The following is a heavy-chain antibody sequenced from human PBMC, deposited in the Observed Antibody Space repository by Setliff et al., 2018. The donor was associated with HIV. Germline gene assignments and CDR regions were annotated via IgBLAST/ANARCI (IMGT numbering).Heavy chain of an antibody. CDR3: ARVYSRSWFFFDH. D-gene: IGHD6-13*01. CDR1: GGSISGYY. V-gene: IGHV4-4*08. J-gene: IGHJ4*02. Sequence: SETLSLTCTVSGGSISGYYWSWIRQSPGKGLEWIGRISASGSTNHNPSLESRVTLSIDTSNNQFSLKLTSVTAADTAVYYCARVYSRSWFFFDHWGQGILVTVSS. CDR2: ISASGST.